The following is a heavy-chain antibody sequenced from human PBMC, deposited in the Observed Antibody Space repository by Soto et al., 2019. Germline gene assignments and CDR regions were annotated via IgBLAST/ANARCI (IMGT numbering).Heavy chain of an antibody. D-gene: IGHD6-13*01. CDR1: GYTFTNYY. J-gene: IGHJ4*02. Sequence: QVQLVQSGAEVKKPGASVKVSCKASGYTFTNYYIHWVRQAPGQGLEWMGIINPTSGSTNYAQKSQGRVTLTYDTSTTTVYMELSGLRSEDTAVLYCARDLAAGDHWGQGTLVTVSS. CDR3: ARDLAAGDH. V-gene: IGHV1-46*01. CDR2: INPTSGST.